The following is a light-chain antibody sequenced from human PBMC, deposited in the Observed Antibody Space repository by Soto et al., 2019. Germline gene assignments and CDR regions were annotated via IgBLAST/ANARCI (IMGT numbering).Light chain of an antibody. CDR1: QSVSSSY. Sequence: EIVLTQSPATLSLAPGERATLSCRASQSVSSSYLAWYQQKPGQAPRLLIYGASSRATGIPDRFSGRGSGTDVTLTISRLGPEDFAVYYCLQYNNGWTFGQGTKVDIK. J-gene: IGKJ1*01. CDR2: GAS. V-gene: IGKV3-20*01. CDR3: LQYNNGWT.